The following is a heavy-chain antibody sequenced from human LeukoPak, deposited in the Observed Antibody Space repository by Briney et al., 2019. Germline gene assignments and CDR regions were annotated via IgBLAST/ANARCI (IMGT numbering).Heavy chain of an antibody. V-gene: IGHV1-69*04. J-gene: IGHJ4*02. D-gene: IGHD1-26*01. CDR3: ARAGSYYNHFDY. Sequence: ASVTVSCKASGGTFSSYAISWVRQAPGQGLEWMGRIIPILGIANYAQKFQGRVTITADKSTSTAYMELSSLRSEDTAVYYCARAGSYYNHFDYWGQGTLVTVSS. CDR2: IIPILGIA. CDR1: GGTFSSYA.